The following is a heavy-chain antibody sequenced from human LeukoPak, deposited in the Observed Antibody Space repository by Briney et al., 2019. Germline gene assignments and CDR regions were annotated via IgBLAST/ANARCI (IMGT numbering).Heavy chain of an antibody. J-gene: IGHJ4*02. V-gene: IGHV3-21*01. D-gene: IGHD2-2*01. CDR1: GFTFSSYS. Sequence: GGSLRLSCAASGFTFSSYSMNWVRQAPGKGLEWVSSISSSSSYIYYADSVKGRFTISRDNAKNSLYLQMNSLRAEDTAVYYCARDDRDIVVVPAAIVYFDHWGQGTLVTVSS. CDR2: ISSSSSYI. CDR3: ARDDRDIVVVPAAIVYFDH.